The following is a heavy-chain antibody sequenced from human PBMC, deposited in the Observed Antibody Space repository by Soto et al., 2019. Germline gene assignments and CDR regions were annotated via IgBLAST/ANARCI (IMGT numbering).Heavy chain of an antibody. CDR1: GFTFSSYS. V-gene: IGHV3-21*01. CDR3: ARGPLVTRYYFDY. CDR2: ISSSSSYI. J-gene: IGHJ4*02. Sequence: GGSLRLSCAASGFTFSSYSMNWVRQAPGKGLEWVSSISSSSSYIYYADSVKGRFTISRDNAKNSLYLQMNSLRAEDTAVYYCARGPLVTRYYFDYWGQGTLVTVSS. D-gene: IGHD4-17*01.